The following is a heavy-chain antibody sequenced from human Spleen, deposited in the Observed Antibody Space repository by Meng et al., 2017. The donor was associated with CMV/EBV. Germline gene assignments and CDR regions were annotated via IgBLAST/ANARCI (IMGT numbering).Heavy chain of an antibody. Sequence: GESLKISCAASGFSFSDDWMSWVRQSPGKGLEWVANIKRDGSEKYYVDSVKCRFTISRDNSNNTLFLQMSTLRAEDTAVYYCARGDFDYWGQGTLVTVSS. CDR2: IKRDGSEK. CDR1: GFSFSDDW. V-gene: IGHV3-7*03. CDR3: ARGDFDY. J-gene: IGHJ4*02.